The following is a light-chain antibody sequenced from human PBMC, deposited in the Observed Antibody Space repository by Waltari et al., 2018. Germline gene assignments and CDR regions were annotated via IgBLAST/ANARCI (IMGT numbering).Light chain of an antibody. CDR2: SAS. CDR1: QSVSGY. J-gene: IGKJ4*01. V-gene: IGKV3-15*01. Sequence: EIVMTQSPATLSVSPGERAILSCRASQSVSGYLAWYQQKPAQAPRLLIYSASTKVTGIPARFSGSESGTEFTLTISSLQSEDFAVYHCQQYNDWLAPTFGGGTKVEI. CDR3: QQYNDWLAPT.